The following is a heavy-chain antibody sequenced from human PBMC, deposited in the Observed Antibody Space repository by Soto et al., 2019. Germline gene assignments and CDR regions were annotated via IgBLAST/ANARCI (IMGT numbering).Heavy chain of an antibody. CDR1: GGSISSSSYY. V-gene: IGHV4-39*01. CDR3: ARHETGSRDLPYYYYSYGMDV. Sequence: SETLSLTCTVSGGSISSSSYYWGWIRQPPGKGLEWIGSIYYSGSTYYNPSLKSRGTISVDTSKNQFSLKLSSVTAADTAVYYCARHETGSRDLPYYYYSYGMDVWGQGTTVTVYS. J-gene: IGHJ6*02. D-gene: IGHD6-13*01. CDR2: IYYSGST.